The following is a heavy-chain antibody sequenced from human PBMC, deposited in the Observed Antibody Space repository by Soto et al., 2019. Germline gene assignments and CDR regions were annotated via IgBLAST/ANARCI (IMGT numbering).Heavy chain of an antibody. V-gene: IGHV1-69*13. CDR1: GGTFSSYT. D-gene: IGHD4-4*01. J-gene: IGHJ6*02. CDR3: ARGALTTLAYYYGMDV. Sequence: GASVKVSCKASGGTFSSYTMSWVRQVPGQGLEWMGGIIPTFGTTTYAHKFQGRVTVTADESTSTVYMELSSLRGEDTAVYYCARGALTTLAYYYGMDVWGQGTTVTVSS. CDR2: IIPTFGTT.